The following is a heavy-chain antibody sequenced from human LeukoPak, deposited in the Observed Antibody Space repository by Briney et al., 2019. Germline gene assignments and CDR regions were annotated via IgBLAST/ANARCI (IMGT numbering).Heavy chain of an antibody. CDR2: IKQDGSKK. CDR1: GFPFSSYW. D-gene: IGHD3-22*01. J-gene: IGHJ4*02. CDR3: ARPSTDYYDGSGYYFEYFDY. V-gene: IGHV3-7*01. Sequence: GGSLRLSCVASGFPFSSYWMTWVRQAPGKGLEWVANIKQDGSKKSYVDSVKGRFTISRDNAKNSLYLQMNSLRAEDTAVYYCARPSTDYYDGSGYYFEYFDYWGQGTLVTVSS.